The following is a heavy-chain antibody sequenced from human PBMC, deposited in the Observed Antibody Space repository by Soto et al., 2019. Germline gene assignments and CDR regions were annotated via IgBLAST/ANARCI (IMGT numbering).Heavy chain of an antibody. CDR1: GYTFTGYY. V-gene: IGHV1-2*04. Sequence: ASVKVSCKASGYTFTGYYMHWVRQAPGQGLEWMGWINPNSGGTNYAQKFQGWVTMTRDTSISTAYMELSRLRSDDTAVYYCARDPYSGSHSAAFDIWGQGTMVTVS. CDR2: INPNSGGT. D-gene: IGHD1-26*01. J-gene: IGHJ3*02. CDR3: ARDPYSGSHSAAFDI.